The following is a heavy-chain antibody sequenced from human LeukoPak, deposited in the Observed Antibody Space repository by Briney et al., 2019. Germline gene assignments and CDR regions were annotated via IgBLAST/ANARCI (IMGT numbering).Heavy chain of an antibody. Sequence: GGSLRLSCVASGFTFSGYAMNWVRQAPGKGLELEWVSSISSGGDKNYADSAKGRFTLSRDNAKNSLFLQLNSLRAEDTAVYYCAKGYGSGNYYSDYWGQGTLVTVSS. D-gene: IGHD3-10*01. V-gene: IGHV3-69-1*01. CDR1: GFTFSGYA. CDR2: ISSGGDK. CDR3: AKGYGSGNYYSDY. J-gene: IGHJ4*02.